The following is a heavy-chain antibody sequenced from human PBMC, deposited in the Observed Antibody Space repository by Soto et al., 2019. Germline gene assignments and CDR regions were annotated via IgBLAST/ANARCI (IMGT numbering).Heavy chain of an antibody. CDR1: GFTFSTYD. V-gene: IGHV3-30*18. D-gene: IGHD2-15*01. Sequence: QVQLVESGGGMVQPGRSLRLSCTVSGFTFSTYDMHWVRQAPGKGLKWVAVVSYDAGYKNYADSVKGRFTISRDNSKNTLYLQMNGLRPEDTAVYYRAKVSISKSSAVTFDSWGQGTLVTVSS. CDR2: VSYDAGYK. J-gene: IGHJ4*02. CDR3: AKVSISKSSAVTFDS.